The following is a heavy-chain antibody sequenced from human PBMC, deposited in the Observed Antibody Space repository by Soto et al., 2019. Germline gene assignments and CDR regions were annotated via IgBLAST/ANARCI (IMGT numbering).Heavy chain of an antibody. Sequence: VQLVESGGGLVQPGGSLTLSCAGSGFALSGSTIHWVRQASGKGLEWVGRIRGKTNSYATAYAASVEGRFVTSRDDSKTTAYLQTLSLKVEDTAVYYCFRENYFSYHFMDVWGQGATVTVSS. J-gene: IGHJ6*02. V-gene: IGHV3-73*02. CDR3: FRENYFSYHFMDV. CDR2: IRGKTNSYAT. CDR1: GFALSGST.